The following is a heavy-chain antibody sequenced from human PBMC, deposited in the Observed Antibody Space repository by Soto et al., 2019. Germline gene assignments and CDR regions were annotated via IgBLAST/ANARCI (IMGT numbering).Heavy chain of an antibody. CDR2: IYYSGST. CDR3: ARQAYCTNGVCYTRELHLDY. V-gene: IGHV4-39*01. Sequence: KPSETLSLTCTVSGGSISSSSYYWGWIRQPPGKGLEWIGSIYYSGSTYYNPSLKSRVTISVDTSKNQFSLKLSSVTAADTAVYYCARQAYCTNGVCYTRELHLDYWGQGTLVTVSS. CDR1: GGSISSSSYY. J-gene: IGHJ4*02. D-gene: IGHD2-8*01.